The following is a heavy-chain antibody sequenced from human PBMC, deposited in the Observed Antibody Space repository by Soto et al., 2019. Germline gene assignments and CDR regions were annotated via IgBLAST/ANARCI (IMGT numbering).Heavy chain of an antibody. CDR2: INPDGSEK. Sequence: ESGGGLVQPGGSLRLSCAASGFSVSSKWMTWVRQAPGKGLEWVANINPDGSEKQYVDSVRGRFTISRDNAKNSRYLQMNSLRAEDTAVYFCAYSSAYAYFVDPWGQGTLVTVSS. D-gene: IGHD3-22*01. V-gene: IGHV3-7*01. CDR1: GFSVSSKW. CDR3: AYSSAYAYFVDP. J-gene: IGHJ5*02.